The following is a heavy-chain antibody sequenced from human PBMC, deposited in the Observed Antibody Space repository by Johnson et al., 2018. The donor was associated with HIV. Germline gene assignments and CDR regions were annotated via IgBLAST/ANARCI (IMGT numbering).Heavy chain of an antibody. CDR1: GFTFHDYG. CDR2: INWSGSST. CDR3: ARPAYSGTWTDAFDI. D-gene: IGHD1-26*01. V-gene: IGHV3-20*04. J-gene: IGHJ3*02. Sequence: EVQLVESGGRVVRPGGSLRLSCAASGFTFHDYGMTWVRQAPGKGLEWVSGINWSGSSTDYADSVKGRFTISRDHAKSSLYLQMNSLRAEDTALYYCARPAYSGTWTDAFDIWGQGTMVTVSS.